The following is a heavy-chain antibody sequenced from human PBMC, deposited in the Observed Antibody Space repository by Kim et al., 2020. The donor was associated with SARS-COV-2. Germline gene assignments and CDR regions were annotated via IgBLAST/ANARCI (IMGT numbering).Heavy chain of an antibody. Sequence: SETLSLTCTVSGGSISSSSYYWGWIRQPPGKGLEWIGSIYYSGSTYYNPSLKSRVTISVDTSKNQFSLKLSSVTAADTAVYYCARQGQLVTFAYWGQGTLVTVSS. CDR2: IYYSGST. D-gene: IGHD6-6*01. J-gene: IGHJ4*02. V-gene: IGHV4-39*01. CDR1: GGSISSSSYY. CDR3: ARQGQLVTFAY.